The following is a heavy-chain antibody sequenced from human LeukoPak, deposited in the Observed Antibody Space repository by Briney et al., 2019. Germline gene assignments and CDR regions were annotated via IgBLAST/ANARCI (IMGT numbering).Heavy chain of an antibody. Sequence: SETLSLTCAVSGYSTSSGYYWGWIRQPPGKGLEWIGSIYHSGSTYYNPSLKSRVTISVDTSKNQFSLKLSSVTAADTAVYYCASIKIVGATNVDIWGQGTMVTVSS. D-gene: IGHD1-26*01. CDR3: ASIKIVGATNVDI. J-gene: IGHJ3*02. CDR1: GYSTSSGYY. CDR2: IYHSGST. V-gene: IGHV4-38-2*01.